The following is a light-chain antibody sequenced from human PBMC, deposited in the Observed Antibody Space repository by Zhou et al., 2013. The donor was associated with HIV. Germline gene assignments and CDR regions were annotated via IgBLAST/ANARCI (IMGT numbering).Light chain of an antibody. V-gene: IGKV2-28*01. J-gene: IGKJ2*01. Sequence: DIVLTQSPLSLPATPGEPASISCRSSQSLLHNNGFNHLNWYLQKPGQSPHPLMYLGSNRASGVPDRFSGSGSGTDFTLRISRVEAEDVGVYYCMQALQTPRTFGQGTQLEIK. CDR2: LGS. CDR3: MQALQTPRT. CDR1: QSLLHNNGFNH.